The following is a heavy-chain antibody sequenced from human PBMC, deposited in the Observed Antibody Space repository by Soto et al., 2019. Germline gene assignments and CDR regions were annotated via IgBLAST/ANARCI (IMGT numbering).Heavy chain of an antibody. J-gene: IGHJ5*02. CDR1: GGSISSSSYY. CDR3: ARLLYDILTGYYQNWFDP. Sequence: SETLSLTCTVSGGSISSSSYYWGWIRQPPGKGLEWIGSIYYSGSTYYNPSLKSRVTISVDTSKNQFSLKLSSVTAADTAVYYCARLLYDILTGYYQNWFDPWGQGTLVTVS. V-gene: IGHV4-39*01. CDR2: IYYSGST. D-gene: IGHD3-9*01.